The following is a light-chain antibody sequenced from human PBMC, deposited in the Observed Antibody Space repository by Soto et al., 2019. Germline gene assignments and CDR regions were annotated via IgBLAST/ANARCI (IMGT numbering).Light chain of an antibody. CDR3: TSYTSSGLLV. V-gene: IGLV2-14*01. CDR2: DVS. J-gene: IGLJ2*01. Sequence: QSVLTQPASVSGSPGQSITISCTGASSDVGGYNSVSWYQQHPGKAPKLVIYDVSNRPSGVSNRFSGSKSGNTASLTISGLQAEDEADYYCTSYTSSGLLVFGGGTKVTVL. CDR1: SSDVGGYNS.